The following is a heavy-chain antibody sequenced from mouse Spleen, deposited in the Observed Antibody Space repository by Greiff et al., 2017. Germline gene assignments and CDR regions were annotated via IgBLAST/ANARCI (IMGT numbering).Heavy chain of an antibody. V-gene: IGHV3-6*01. J-gene: IGHJ4*01. CDR3: ARDGYSY. CDR1: GYSITSGYY. Sequence: ESGPGLVKPSQSLSLTCSVTGYSITSGYYWNWIRQFPGNKLEWMGYISYDGSNNYNPSLKNRISITRDTSKNQFFLKLNSVTTEDTATYYCARDGYSYWGQGTSVTVSS. CDR2: ISYDGSN. D-gene: IGHD2-3*01.